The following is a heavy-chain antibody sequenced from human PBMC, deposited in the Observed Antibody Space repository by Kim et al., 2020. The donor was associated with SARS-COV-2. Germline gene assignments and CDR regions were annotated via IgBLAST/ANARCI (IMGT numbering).Heavy chain of an antibody. Sequence: GGSLRLSCAASGFTFSDYYMSWIRQAPGKGLEWVSYISSSGSTIYYADSVKGRFTISRDNAKNSLYLQMNSLRAEDMAVYYCARCGYSSSPAAYNWFDPWGQGTLVTVSS. CDR1: GFTFSDYY. D-gene: IGHD6-13*01. J-gene: IGHJ5*02. CDR3: ARCGYSSSPAAYNWFDP. V-gene: IGHV3-11*01. CDR2: ISSSGSTI.